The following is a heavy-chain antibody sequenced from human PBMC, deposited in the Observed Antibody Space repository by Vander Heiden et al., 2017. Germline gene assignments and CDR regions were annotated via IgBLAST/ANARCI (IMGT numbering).Heavy chain of an antibody. Sequence: EVQLVESGGGLVQPGRSLRLSCATSGFTFHDYALHWVRQAPGKGLEWVSGISWNSGSIDYADSVKGRFTISRDNAKNSLYLQMNSLRAEDTALYYCARDLYSSGWYFLDNWGQGTLVTVSS. CDR3: ARDLYSSGWYFLDN. CDR1: GFTFHDYA. CDR2: ISWNSGSI. D-gene: IGHD6-19*01. J-gene: IGHJ4*02. V-gene: IGHV3-9*01.